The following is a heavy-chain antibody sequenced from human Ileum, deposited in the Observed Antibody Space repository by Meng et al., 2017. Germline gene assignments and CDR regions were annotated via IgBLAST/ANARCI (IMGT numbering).Heavy chain of an antibody. Sequence: QGQLQESGPGLVKPSQTPSLTCTVSGGSISSGGYYWSWIRQHPGKGLEWIGYIYDSGSTYHNPSLKSRIAISGDTSKNQFSLNLSSVTAADTAVYYCARGGTAYFDYWGQGTLVTVSS. CDR3: ARGGTAYFDY. D-gene: IGHD1-1*01. CDR1: GGSISSGGYY. J-gene: IGHJ4*02. V-gene: IGHV4-31*03. CDR2: IYDSGST.